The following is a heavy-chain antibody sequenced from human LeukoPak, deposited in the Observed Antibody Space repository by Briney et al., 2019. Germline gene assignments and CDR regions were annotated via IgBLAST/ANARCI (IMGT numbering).Heavy chain of an antibody. CDR1: GGSISSYY. V-gene: IGHV4-59*01. J-gene: IGHJ4*02. D-gene: IGHD3-10*01. CDR2: IYYSGST. Sequence: PSETLSLTCTVSGGSISSYYWSWIRQPPGKGLEWIGYIYYSGSTNYNPSLKSRVTISVDTSKNQFSLKLSSVTAADTAVYYCARDGEFGELPDYWGQGTLVTVSS. CDR3: ARDGEFGELPDY.